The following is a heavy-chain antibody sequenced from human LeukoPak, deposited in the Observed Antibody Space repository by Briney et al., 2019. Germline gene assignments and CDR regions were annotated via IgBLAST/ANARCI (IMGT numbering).Heavy chain of an antibody. V-gene: IGHV3-23*01. J-gene: IGHJ4*02. D-gene: IGHD4-17*01. CDR2: ISGSGVST. CDR3: AKVSAKTTVTFFDY. Sequence: GGSLRLSCAASGFTFDDYAMHWVRQAPGKGLEWVSAISGSGVSTYYADSVKGRFTISRDNSRNTLYLQVNSLRAEDTAVYYCAKVSAKTTVTFFDYWGQGTLVTVSS. CDR1: GFTFDDYA.